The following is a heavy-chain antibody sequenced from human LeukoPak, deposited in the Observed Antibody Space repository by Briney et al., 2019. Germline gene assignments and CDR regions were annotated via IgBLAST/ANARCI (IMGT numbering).Heavy chain of an antibody. CDR2: ISGSGGST. CDR3: AKEAYYYDSSGYYGGGLDY. D-gene: IGHD3-22*01. J-gene: IGHJ4*02. V-gene: IGHV3-23*01. CDR1: GFTFSSYA. Sequence: GGSLRLSCAASGFTFSSYAMSWVRQAPGKGLEWVSAISGSGGSTYYADSVKGRFTISRDNSKNTLYLQMNSLRAEDTAVYYCAKEAYYYDSSGYYGGGLDYWGQGTLVTVSS.